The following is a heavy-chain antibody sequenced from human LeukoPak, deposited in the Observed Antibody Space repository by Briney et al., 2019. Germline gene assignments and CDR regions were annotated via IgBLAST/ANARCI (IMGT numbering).Heavy chain of an antibody. CDR2: INPNSGGT. J-gene: IGHJ4*02. D-gene: IGHD2-15*01. CDR1: GYTFTGYY. Sequence: ASVKVSCKASGYTFTGYYMHWVRQAPGQGLEWMGWINPNSGGTNYAQKFQGRVTMTRDTSISTAYMELSRLRSDDTAVYYCARDWNCSGGSCYVPFFDYWGQGTLVTVSS. V-gene: IGHV1-2*02. CDR3: ARDWNCSGGSCYVPFFDY.